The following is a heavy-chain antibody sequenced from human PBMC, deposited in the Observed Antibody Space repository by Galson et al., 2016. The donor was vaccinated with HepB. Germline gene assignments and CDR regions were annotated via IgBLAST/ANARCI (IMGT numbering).Heavy chain of an antibody. J-gene: IGHJ6*02. V-gene: IGHV1-69*13. CDR1: GGTFSSYT. D-gene: IGHD2-2*01. CDR3: AQFCSTTSCYEAGYYPGMDV. Sequence: SVKVSCKASGGTFSSYTISWVRQAPGQGLEWMGGIIPIFGTTNYAQNFQGRVTVTADESTSTAYMELTSLTSEDTAVYYCAQFCSTTSCYEAGYYPGMDVWGQGTTVTVSS. CDR2: IIPIFGTT.